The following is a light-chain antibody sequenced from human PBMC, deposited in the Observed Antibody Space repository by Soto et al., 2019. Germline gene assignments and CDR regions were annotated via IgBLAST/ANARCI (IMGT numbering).Light chain of an antibody. CDR3: QNYNGAPWT. CDR1: QGISTY. Sequence: DIQMTQSPSSLSASVGDRVTITCRASQGISTYLVWYQQKPGTVPKLLIFAASTLHSGLPSRFSGSGSGTDFTLAISSLQPEDVATYYCQNYNGAPWTFGQGTKVEIK. V-gene: IGKV1-27*01. J-gene: IGKJ1*01. CDR2: AAS.